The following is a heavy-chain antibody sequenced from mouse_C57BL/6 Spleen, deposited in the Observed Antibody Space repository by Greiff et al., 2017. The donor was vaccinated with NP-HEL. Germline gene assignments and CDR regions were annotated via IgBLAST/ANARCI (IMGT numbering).Heavy chain of an antibody. CDR3: ARDHYDYDGYYAMDY. J-gene: IGHJ4*01. D-gene: IGHD2-4*01. CDR1: GYSITSGYY. V-gene: IGHV3-6*01. CDR2: ISYDGSN. Sequence: EVQLQQSGPGLVKPSQSLSLTCSVTGYSITSGYYWNWIRQFPGNKLEWMGYISYDGSNNYNPSLKNRISITRDTSKNQFFLKLNSVTTEDTATYYCARDHYDYDGYYAMDYWGQGTSVTVSS.